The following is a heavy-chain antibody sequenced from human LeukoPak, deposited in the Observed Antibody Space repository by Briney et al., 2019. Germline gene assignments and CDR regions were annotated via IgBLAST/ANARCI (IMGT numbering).Heavy chain of an antibody. CDR2: IHHSGST. Sequence: SETLSLTCAVSGGSISTNNWWSWVRQPPGKGLEWIGEIHHSGSTDYNPSLKSRVTISPDKSKNQFSLTLTSVTAADTAVYFCARDLLSGTYYTDAFDIWGQGTMVTVSS. CDR1: GGSISTNNW. CDR3: ARDLLSGTYYTDAFDI. D-gene: IGHD1-26*01. J-gene: IGHJ3*02. V-gene: IGHV4-4*02.